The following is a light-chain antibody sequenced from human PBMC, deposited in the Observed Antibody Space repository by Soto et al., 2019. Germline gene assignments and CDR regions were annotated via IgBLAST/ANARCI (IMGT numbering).Light chain of an antibody. Sequence: EMVLMHSPGTLSLSPGERATLSCRAIQTMTSAYLAWYQQKPGQAPRLLIYAASYRATGISDKFSGSGSGTDFSLTISRMEPEDSAVYYCHQYHSPTQTFGQGTKVDIK. CDR3: HQYHSPTQT. V-gene: IGKV3-20*01. CDR2: AAS. CDR1: QTMTSAY. J-gene: IGKJ2*01.